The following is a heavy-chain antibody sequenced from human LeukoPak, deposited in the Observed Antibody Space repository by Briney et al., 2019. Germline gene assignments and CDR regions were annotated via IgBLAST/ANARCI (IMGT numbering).Heavy chain of an antibody. CDR2: MYYSGST. Sequence: PSETLSLTCTVSGGSISSYYWSWIRQPPGKGLEWIGYMYYSGSTNYNPSLKSRVTISVDTSKNQFSLKLSSVTAADTAVYYCARYRNRLLSGAGWFDPWGQGTLVTVSS. V-gene: IGHV4-59*01. D-gene: IGHD1-14*01. J-gene: IGHJ5*02. CDR3: ARYRNRLLSGAGWFDP. CDR1: GGSISSYY.